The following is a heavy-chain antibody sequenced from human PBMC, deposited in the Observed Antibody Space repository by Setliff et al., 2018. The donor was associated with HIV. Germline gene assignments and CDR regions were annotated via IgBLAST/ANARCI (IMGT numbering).Heavy chain of an antibody. V-gene: IGHV4-39*02. D-gene: IGHD6-13*01. Sequence: PSETLSLTCTVSGGSISSSSYYWGWIRQPPGKGLEWIGSFHSSGSTSYNPSIRSRVTVSVDTSKNHFSLKLTSVTAADTAVYYCARDPSSSWLEYYYYYGMDVWGQGTTVTVSS. CDR2: FHSSGST. CDR3: ARDPSSSWLEYYYYYGMDV. CDR1: GGSISSSSYY. J-gene: IGHJ6*02.